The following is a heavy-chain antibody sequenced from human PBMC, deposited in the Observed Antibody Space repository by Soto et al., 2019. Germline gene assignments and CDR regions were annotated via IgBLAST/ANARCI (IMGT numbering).Heavy chain of an antibody. CDR1: GYTFTSYA. V-gene: IGHV1-3*01. CDR2: INAGNGNT. J-gene: IGHJ5*02. D-gene: IGHD3-22*01. CDR3: ARTKGHYYDSSGCPNWFDP. Sequence: ASVKVSCKASGYTFTSYAMHWVRQAPGQRLEWMGWINAGNGNTKYSQKFQGRVTITRDTSASTAYMELSSLRSEDTAVYYCARTKGHYYDSSGCPNWFDPWGQGTLVTVSS.